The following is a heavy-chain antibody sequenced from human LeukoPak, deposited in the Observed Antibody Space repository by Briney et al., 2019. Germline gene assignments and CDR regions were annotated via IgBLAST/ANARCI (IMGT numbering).Heavy chain of an antibody. CDR3: APSWSWKNWFDP. V-gene: IGHV1-18*01. Sequence: SVKVSCKASGYTFTSYGISWVRQAPGQGLEWMGWISAYNGNTNYAQKLQGRVTMTTDTSTSTAYMELRTLRSDGAAVYYCAPSWSWKNWFDPWGQGTLVTVSS. D-gene: IGHD1-1*01. CDR1: GYTFTSYG. J-gene: IGHJ5*02. CDR2: ISAYNGNT.